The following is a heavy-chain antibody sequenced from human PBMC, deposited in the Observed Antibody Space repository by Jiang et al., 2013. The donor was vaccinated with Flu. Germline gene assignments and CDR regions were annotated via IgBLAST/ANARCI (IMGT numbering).Heavy chain of an antibody. CDR1: GDSVSSNSAA. CDR3: AREWVCSGGSCHDGAFDI. J-gene: IGHJ3*02. D-gene: IGHD2-15*01. Sequence: TCAISGDSVSSNSAAWNWIRQSPSRGLEWLGRTYYRSKWYNDYAVSVKSRITINPDTSKNQFSLQLNSVTPEDTAVYYCAREWVCSGGSCHDGAFDIWGQGTMVTVSS. V-gene: IGHV6-1*01. CDR2: TYYRSKWYN.